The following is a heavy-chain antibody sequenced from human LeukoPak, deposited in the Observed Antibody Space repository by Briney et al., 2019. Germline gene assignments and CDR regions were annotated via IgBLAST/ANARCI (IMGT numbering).Heavy chain of an antibody. V-gene: IGHV4-34*01. CDR3: ARGSIVVATFFDY. CDR1: GGSFSGYY. Sequence: SETLSLTCAVYGGSFSGYYWSWIRQPPGKGLEWIGEINHSGSTNYNPSLKSRVTISVETSKNQFSLKLSSVTAADTAVYYCARGSIVVATFFDYWGQGTLVTVSS. CDR2: INHSGST. J-gene: IGHJ4*02. D-gene: IGHD3-22*01.